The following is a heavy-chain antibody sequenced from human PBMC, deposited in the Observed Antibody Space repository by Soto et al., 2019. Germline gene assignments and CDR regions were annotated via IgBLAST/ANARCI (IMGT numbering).Heavy chain of an antibody. V-gene: IGHV3-15*07. D-gene: IGHD3-22*01. Sequence: PGGSLRLSCAASGFTFSNAWMNCVRQALGKGLEWVGRIKSKTDDGTTDYAAPVKGRFTISRDDSKNTLYLQMNSLKTEDTAVYYCTTDPVTMIVVVPSSGWGQGTLVTVSS. CDR2: IKSKTDDGTT. J-gene: IGHJ4*02. CDR3: TTDPVTMIVVVPSSG. CDR1: GFTFSNAW.